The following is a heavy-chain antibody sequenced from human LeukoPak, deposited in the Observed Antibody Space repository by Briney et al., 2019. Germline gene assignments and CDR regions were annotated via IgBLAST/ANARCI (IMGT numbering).Heavy chain of an antibody. Sequence: GGSLRLSCAASGFTFSRYWMSWVRQAPGKGLEGVANIKQDGSEKYYVDSVKGRFTISRDNAKNTLYLQMNSLRAEDTAVYYCARGKDWYDYWGQGTLVTVSS. CDR3: ARGKDWYDY. J-gene: IGHJ4*02. CDR2: IKQDGSEK. V-gene: IGHV3-7*03. D-gene: IGHD3-9*01. CDR1: GFTFSRYW.